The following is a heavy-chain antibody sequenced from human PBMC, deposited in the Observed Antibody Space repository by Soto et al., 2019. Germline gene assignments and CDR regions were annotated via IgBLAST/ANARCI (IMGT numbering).Heavy chain of an antibody. J-gene: IGHJ4*02. D-gene: IGHD4-17*01. CDR1: GFTFSNYA. CDR2: IGSGGDGI. V-gene: IGHV3-23*01. CDR3: ATYGQHLMDY. Sequence: EVQLLESGGGLVQPGGSLRLSCAASGFTFSNYAMKWVRQAPGKGLEWVSVIGSGGDGIHYAVSVEGRFTISRDDSKNTMNLQMNSLRADDTAVYYCATYGQHLMDYWRQGTLVTVSS.